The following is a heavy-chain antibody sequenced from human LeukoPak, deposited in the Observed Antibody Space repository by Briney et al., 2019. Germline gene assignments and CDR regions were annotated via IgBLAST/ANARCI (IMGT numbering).Heavy chain of an antibody. J-gene: IGHJ4*02. Sequence: GGSLRLSCAASGFTFSSYAMHWVRQAPGKGLEYVSSISSNGGSTYYADSVKGRFTISRDNSKNTLNLQMGSLRGDDMAVYSCARDQGYKYGYGFDYWGQGTLVTVSS. CDR1: GFTFSSYA. V-gene: IGHV3-64*02. CDR3: ARDQGYKYGYGFDY. CDR2: ISSNGGST. D-gene: IGHD5-18*01.